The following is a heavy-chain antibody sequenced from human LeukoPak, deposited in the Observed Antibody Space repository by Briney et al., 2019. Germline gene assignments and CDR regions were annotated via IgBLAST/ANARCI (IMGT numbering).Heavy chain of an antibody. Sequence: SETLSLTCSVSGGSITSSSYFWGWIRQPPGKGLEWIGSVSYSGSTYYNPSLKSRVTISVDTSKNQFSLKLSSVTAADTAVYYCARDRGTPYYYGSGRERSSWFDPWGQGTLVTVSS. V-gene: IGHV4-39*07. D-gene: IGHD3-10*01. CDR2: VSYSGST. CDR3: ARDRGTPYYYGSGRERSSWFDP. CDR1: GGSITSSSYF. J-gene: IGHJ5*02.